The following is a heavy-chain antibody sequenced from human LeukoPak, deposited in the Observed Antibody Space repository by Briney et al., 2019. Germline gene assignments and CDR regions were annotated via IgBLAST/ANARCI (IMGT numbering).Heavy chain of an antibody. D-gene: IGHD2-2*01. J-gene: IGHJ3*02. CDR2: INPNSGGT. Sequence: ASVKVSCKASGYTFTGYYMHWVRQAPGQGVEWMGWINPNSGGTNYAQKFQGRVTMTRDTSISTAYMELSRLRSDDTAVYYCARAHSYPDAFDIWGQGTMVTVSS. V-gene: IGHV1-2*02. CDR1: GYTFTGYY. CDR3: ARAHSYPDAFDI.